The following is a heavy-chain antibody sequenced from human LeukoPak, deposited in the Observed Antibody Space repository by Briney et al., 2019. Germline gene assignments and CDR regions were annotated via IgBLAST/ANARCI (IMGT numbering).Heavy chain of an antibody. D-gene: IGHD4-17*01. CDR3: ARGSGDYGDYEDDF. Sequence: ASVKVSCKASGYTFTRYDINWVRQATGQGLAWMGWMNPNNGNTGYAQKFQGRVTMTRNTSISTAYMELSSLRSDDTAVYYCARGSGDYGDYEDDFWGQGTLVTVSS. V-gene: IGHV1-8*01. CDR1: GYTFTRYD. J-gene: IGHJ4*02. CDR2: MNPNNGNT.